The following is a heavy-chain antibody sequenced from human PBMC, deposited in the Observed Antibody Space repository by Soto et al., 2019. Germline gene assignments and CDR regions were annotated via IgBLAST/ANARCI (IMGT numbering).Heavy chain of an antibody. Sequence: EVQLLESGGGLVQPGGSLRLSCVASGFTFSTYTMSWVRQAPGKGLEWVSVISGRGGSPSYADSVQGRFSISRDNPKNTLYLQMNSLRGEDTAMYYCAKARCSTTNCYVPDYWGQGTLVTVSS. CDR2: ISGRGGSP. CDR3: AKARCSTTNCYVPDY. V-gene: IGHV3-23*01. CDR1: GFTFSTYT. J-gene: IGHJ4*02. D-gene: IGHD2-2*01.